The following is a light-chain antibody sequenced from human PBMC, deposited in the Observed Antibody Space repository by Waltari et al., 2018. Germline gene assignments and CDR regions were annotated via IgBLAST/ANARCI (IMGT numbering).Light chain of an antibody. CDR2: TNS. J-gene: IGLJ1*01. V-gene: IGLV1-47*01. Sequence: QSVLTQPPSASGTPGQRVTISCSGSNSNDESHYVYWYQQVPGTAPKLLIYTNSQRPSGVPDRFSGSKSGTSASLAISGLRSEDEADYYCAAWDDRLSGYVFGSGTSVTVL. CDR1: NSNDESHY. CDR3: AAWDDRLSGYV.